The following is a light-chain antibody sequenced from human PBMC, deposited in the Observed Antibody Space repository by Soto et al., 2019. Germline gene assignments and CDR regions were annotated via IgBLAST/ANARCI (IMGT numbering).Light chain of an antibody. CDR1: SSNIGNKD. CDR2: DNN. Sequence: QSVLTQPPSVSAAPGQKVTIYCSGSSSNIGNKDVSWYQQLPGIVPKLLIYDNNKRPSGIPDRFSGSKSGTSATLGITGLQTGDEGDYYCATWDTSLRGGVFGGGTKLTVL. J-gene: IGLJ2*01. CDR3: ATWDTSLRGGV. V-gene: IGLV1-51*01.